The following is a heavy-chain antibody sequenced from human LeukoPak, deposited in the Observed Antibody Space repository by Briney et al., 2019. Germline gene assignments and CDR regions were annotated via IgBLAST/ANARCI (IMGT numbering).Heavy chain of an antibody. Sequence: PSETLSLTCTVSGGSISSYYWSRIRQPAGKGLEWIGRIYTSGSTNYNPSLKSRVTMSVDTSKNQFSLKLSSVTAADTAVYYCARDSYYYGSGSYFDYWGQGTLVTVSS. CDR1: GGSISSYY. V-gene: IGHV4-4*07. J-gene: IGHJ4*02. CDR2: IYTSGST. CDR3: ARDSYYYGSGSYFDY. D-gene: IGHD3-10*01.